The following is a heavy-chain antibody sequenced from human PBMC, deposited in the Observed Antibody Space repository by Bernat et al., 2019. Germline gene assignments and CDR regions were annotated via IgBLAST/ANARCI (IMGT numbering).Heavy chain of an antibody. CDR1: GFTVSSNY. V-gene: IGHV3-53*01. CDR3: ARVKMGETIFGVVRGYFDY. D-gene: IGHD3-3*01. Sequence: EVQLVESGGGLIQPGGSLRLSCAASGFTVSSNYMSWVRQAPGKGLDGVSVVYSGGSTYYAESMKGRFTISRDNSKNTLYLQMNSLRAEDTAVYYCARVKMGETIFGVVRGYFDYWGQGTLVTVSS. J-gene: IGHJ4*02. CDR2: VYSGGST.